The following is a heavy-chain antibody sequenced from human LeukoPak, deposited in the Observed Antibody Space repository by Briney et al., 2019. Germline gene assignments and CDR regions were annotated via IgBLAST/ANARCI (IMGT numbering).Heavy chain of an antibody. J-gene: IGHJ5*02. D-gene: IGHD2-15*01. V-gene: IGHV3-23*01. CDR2: IRSNGGDT. CDR1: GFTFSSYS. Sequence: GGSLRLSCAASGFTFSSYSMTWVRQAPGGGLEWVSNIRSNGGDTYYADSVKGRFTISRDNAKNTLYLEMNSLRAEDTAVYYCAKGGYTTWFDPWGQGTLVTVSS. CDR3: AKGGYTTWFDP.